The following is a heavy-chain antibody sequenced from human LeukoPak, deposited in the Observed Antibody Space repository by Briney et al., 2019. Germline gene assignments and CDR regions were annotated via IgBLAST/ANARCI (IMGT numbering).Heavy chain of an antibody. J-gene: IGHJ4*02. CDR2: ISWNSGSI. D-gene: IGHD1-7*01. CDR1: GFTFDDYA. V-gene: IGHV3-9*01. Sequence: SLRLSCAASGFTFDDYAMHWVRQAPGKGLEWVSGISWNSGSIGYADSVKGRFTISRDNAKNSLYLQMNSLRAEDTALYYCAKDMGTYFDYRGQGTLVTVSS. CDR3: AKDMGTYFDY.